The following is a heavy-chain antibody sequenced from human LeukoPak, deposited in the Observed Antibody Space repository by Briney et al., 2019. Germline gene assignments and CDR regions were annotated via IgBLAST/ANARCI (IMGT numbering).Heavy chain of an antibody. V-gene: IGHV3-7*01. CDR3: ARLEIHRIAVAGTYYNWFDP. J-gene: IGHJ5*02. CDR1: GFTFSSYW. CDR2: IKQDGSEK. Sequence: GGSLRLSCAASGFTFSSYWMSWVRQAPGKGLEWVANIKQDGSEKYYVDSVKGRFTISRDNAKNSLYLQMNSLRAKDTAVYYCARLEIHRIAVAGTYYNWFDPWGQGTLVTVSS. D-gene: IGHD6-19*01.